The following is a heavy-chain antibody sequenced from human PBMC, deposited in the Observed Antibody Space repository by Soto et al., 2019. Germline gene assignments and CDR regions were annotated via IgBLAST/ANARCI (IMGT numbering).Heavy chain of an antibody. CDR1: GFTFSSYS. CDR3: ARGYSYYYDSSVYDY. CDR2: ISSSSSYI. D-gene: IGHD3-22*01. Sequence: GGSLRLSCAASGFTFSSYSMNWVRQAPGKGLEWVSSISSSSSYIYYADSVKGRFTISRDNAKNSLYLQMNSLRAEDTAVYYCARGYSYYYDSSVYDYRGQGTLVTVSS. V-gene: IGHV3-21*01. J-gene: IGHJ4*02.